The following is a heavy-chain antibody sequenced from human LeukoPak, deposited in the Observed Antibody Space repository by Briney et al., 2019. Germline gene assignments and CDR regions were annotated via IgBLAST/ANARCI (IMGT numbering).Heavy chain of an antibody. V-gene: IGHV3-21*04. CDR1: GFTFSSYS. Sequence: GGSLRLSCAASGFTFSSYSMNWVRQAPGKGLEWVSSISSSSSYIYYADSVKGRFTISRDNAKNSLYLQMNSLRAEDTAVYYCAKKSIAAAGSGYYFDYWGQGTLVTVSS. J-gene: IGHJ4*02. D-gene: IGHD6-13*01. CDR2: ISSSSSYI. CDR3: AKKSIAAAGSGYYFDY.